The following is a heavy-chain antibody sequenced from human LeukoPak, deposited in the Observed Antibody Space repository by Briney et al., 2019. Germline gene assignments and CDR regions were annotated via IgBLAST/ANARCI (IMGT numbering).Heavy chain of an antibody. V-gene: IGHV5-51*01. CDR2: IYPGDSDT. CDR3: ARGGPCSSTSCYPPYYYYGMDV. J-gene: IGHJ6*02. D-gene: IGHD2-2*01. CDR1: GYSFTSYW. Sequence: GESLKISCKSSGYSFTSYWIGWVRQMPGKGLEWMGIIYPGDSDTRYSPSFQGQVTITADKSINTAYLQWSSLKASDTAMYYCARGGPCSSTSCYPPYYYYGMDVWGQGTTVTVSS.